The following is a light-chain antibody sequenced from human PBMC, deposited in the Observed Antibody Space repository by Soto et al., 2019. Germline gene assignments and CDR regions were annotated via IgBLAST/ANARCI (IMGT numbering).Light chain of an antibody. CDR1: SSNIGRGYD. CDR3: QTFDSSLTISWV. Sequence: QSVLTQPPSVSGAPGQRVTISCTGSSSNIGRGYDVHWYQQFPGSAPRLLLPGDSNRPSGVPDRFSGSRSGTSASLAITGLQAEDEADYYCQTFDSSLTISWVFGGGTKLTVL. J-gene: IGLJ3*02. CDR2: GDS. V-gene: IGLV1-40*01.